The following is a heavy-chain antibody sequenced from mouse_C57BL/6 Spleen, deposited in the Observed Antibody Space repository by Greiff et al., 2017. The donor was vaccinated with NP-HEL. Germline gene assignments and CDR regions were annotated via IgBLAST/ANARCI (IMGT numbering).Heavy chain of an antibody. V-gene: IGHV1-80*01. J-gene: IGHJ4*01. CDR1: GYAFSSYW. CDR3: ARSYSNYNYAMDY. D-gene: IGHD2-5*01. Sequence: VKLQESGAELVKPGASVKISCKASGYAFSSYWMNWVKQRPGKGLEWIGQIYPGDGDTNYNGKFKGKATLTADKSSSTAYMQLSSLTSEDSAVYYCARSYSNYNYAMDYWGQGTSVTVSS. CDR2: IYPGDGDT.